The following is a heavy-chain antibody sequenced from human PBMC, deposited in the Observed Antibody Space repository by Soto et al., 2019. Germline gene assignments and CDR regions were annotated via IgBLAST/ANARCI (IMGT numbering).Heavy chain of an antibody. CDR2: ISGSGGST. CDR1: GFTFSSYA. V-gene: IGHV3-23*01. CDR3: AKDRKGWGHYDYIWGSYRDPPFDY. D-gene: IGHD3-16*02. J-gene: IGHJ4*02. Sequence: GGSLRLSCAASGFTFSSYAMSWVRQAPGKGLEWVSAISGSGGSTYYADSVKGRFTISRDNSKNTLYLQMNSLRAEDTAVYYCAKDRKGWGHYDYIWGSYRDPPFDYWGQGTLVTVSS.